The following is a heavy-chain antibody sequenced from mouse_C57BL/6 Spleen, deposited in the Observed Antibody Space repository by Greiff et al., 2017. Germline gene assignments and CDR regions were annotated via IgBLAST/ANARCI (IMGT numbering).Heavy chain of an antibody. CDR1: GFTFTDYY. CDR2: IRNKANGYTT. D-gene: IGHD2-1*01. J-gene: IGHJ2*01. CDR3: ARGGYGNSYFDY. Sequence: EVKLVESGGGLVQPGGSLSLSCAASGFTFTDYYMSWVRQPPGKALEWLGFIRNKANGYTTEYSASVKGRFTISRDNSQSILYLQMNALRAEDSATYYWARGGYGNSYFDYWGQGTTLTVSS. V-gene: IGHV7-3*01.